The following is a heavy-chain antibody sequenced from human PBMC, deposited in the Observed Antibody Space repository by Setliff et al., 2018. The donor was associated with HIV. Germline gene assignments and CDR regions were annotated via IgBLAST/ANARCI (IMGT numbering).Heavy chain of an antibody. V-gene: IGHV4-39*02. CDR1: GGSISSSSYY. D-gene: IGHD3-22*01. CDR2: IYYSGST. Sequence: SETLSLTCTVSGGSISSSSYYWGWIRQPPGKGLEWIGSIYYSGSTYYNPSLKSRVTISVDTSKNQFSLKLSSVTAADTAVYYCARDLYYYDSRGYFPLDDYWGQGTLVTVSS. J-gene: IGHJ4*02. CDR3: ARDLYYYDSRGYFPLDDY.